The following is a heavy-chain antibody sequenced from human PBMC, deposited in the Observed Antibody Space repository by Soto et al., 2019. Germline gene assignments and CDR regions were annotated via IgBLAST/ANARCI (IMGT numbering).Heavy chain of an antibody. CDR3: TTDHRLLWLGDLSPRFDY. V-gene: IGHV3-15*01. D-gene: IGHD3-10*01. Sequence: VGSLRLSCAASGFTFSNAWMSWVRQAPGKGLEWVGRIKSKTDGGTTDYAAPVKGRFTISRDDSKNTLYLQMNSLKTEDTAVYYCTTDHRLLWLGDLSPRFDYWGQGTLVTVSS. J-gene: IGHJ4*02. CDR2: IKSKTDGGTT. CDR1: GFTFSNAW.